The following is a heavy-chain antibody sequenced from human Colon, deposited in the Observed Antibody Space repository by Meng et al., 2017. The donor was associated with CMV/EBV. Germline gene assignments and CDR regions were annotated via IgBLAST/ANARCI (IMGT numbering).Heavy chain of an antibody. J-gene: IGHJ2*01. V-gene: IGHV1-8*01. CDR2: MNPNSGNT. CDR1: GYTFTSYD. Sequence: CKASGYTFTSYDINWVRQATGKGIEWMGWMNPNSGNTGYAQKFQGRVTMTRNTSISTAYMELSSLRSEDTAVYYCARGGADWIRYFDLWGRGTLVTVSS. D-gene: IGHD2-2*03. CDR3: ARGGADWIRYFDL.